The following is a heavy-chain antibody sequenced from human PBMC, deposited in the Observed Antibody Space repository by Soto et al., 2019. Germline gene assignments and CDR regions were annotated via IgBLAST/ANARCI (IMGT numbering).Heavy chain of an antibody. CDR2: ISYDGSNK. V-gene: IGHV3-30-3*01. CDR1: GFTFSSYA. CDR3: ARDGGAVAHFVS. D-gene: IGHD6-19*01. Sequence: QVQLVESGGGVVQPGRSLRLSCAASGFTFSSYAMHWVRQAPGKGLEWVTVISYDGSNKYYADSVKSRFTISRDNSKNSVYLQMNSIIAEDTAVYYCARDGGAVAHFVSWGQGTLVSVSS. J-gene: IGHJ4*02.